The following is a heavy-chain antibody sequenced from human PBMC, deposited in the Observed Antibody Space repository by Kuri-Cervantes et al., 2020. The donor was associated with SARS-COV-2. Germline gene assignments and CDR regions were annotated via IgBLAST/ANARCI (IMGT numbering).Heavy chain of an antibody. CDR2: INHSGST. D-gene: IGHD6-13*01. CDR1: GGSFSGYY. CDR3: FSWFFGN. V-gene: IGHV4-34*01. J-gene: IGHJ4*02. Sequence: SETLSLTCAVYGGSFSGYYWSWIRQPPGKGLEWIGEINHSGSTNYNPSLKSRVTILVDTSRNQFFLKLSSVTAADTAVYYCFSWFFGNWGQGTLVTVSS.